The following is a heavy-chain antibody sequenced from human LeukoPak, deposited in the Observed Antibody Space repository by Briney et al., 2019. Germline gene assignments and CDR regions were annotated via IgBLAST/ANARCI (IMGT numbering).Heavy chain of an antibody. CDR2: IYFNGNT. CDR3: ARGSPEGSSSSENYFDY. D-gene: IGHD6-6*01. V-gene: IGHV4-39*07. CDR1: GGPFSSSSYC. J-gene: IGHJ4*02. Sequence: SETLSLTCTVSGGPFSSSSYCWAWIRQPPGKGLEWMGSIYFNGNTYYNPSLKSRVTISVDTSKNQFSLKLSSVTAADTAVYYCARGSPEGSSSSENYFDYWGQGTLVTVSS.